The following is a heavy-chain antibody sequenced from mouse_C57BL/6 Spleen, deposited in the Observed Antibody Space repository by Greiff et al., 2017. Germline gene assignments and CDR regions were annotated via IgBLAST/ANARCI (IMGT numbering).Heavy chain of an antibody. CDR2: ISSGSSTI. V-gene: IGHV5-17*01. Sequence: EVNVVESGGGLVKPGGSLKLSCAASGFTFSDYGMHWVRQAPEKGLEWVAYISSGSSTIYYADTVKGRFTISRDNAKNTLFLQMTSLRSEDTAMYYCASDSSGYNAMDYWGQGTSVTVSS. CDR1: GFTFSDYG. J-gene: IGHJ4*01. D-gene: IGHD3-2*02. CDR3: ASDSSGYNAMDY.